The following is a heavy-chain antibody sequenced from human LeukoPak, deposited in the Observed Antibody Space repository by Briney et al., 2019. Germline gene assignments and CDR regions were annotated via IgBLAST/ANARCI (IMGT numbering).Heavy chain of an antibody. CDR1: GGPISNYH. D-gene: IGHD6-19*01. Sequence: SETLSLTCTVSGGPISNYHWSWIRQPAGKGLEWIGQIHTSGSTNYNPPLKSRVSMSIDTTEDQVSLTIRSVTAAGTAFYYCARRDISSGWSFDYWGQGTLVTVSS. CDR2: IHTSGST. J-gene: IGHJ4*02. V-gene: IGHV4-4*07. CDR3: ARRDISSGWSFDY.